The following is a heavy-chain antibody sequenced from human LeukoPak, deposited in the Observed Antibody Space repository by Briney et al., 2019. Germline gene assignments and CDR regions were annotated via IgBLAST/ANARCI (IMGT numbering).Heavy chain of an antibody. CDR3: PRVPYGDYVEHWFDP. V-gene: IGHV3-66*01. J-gene: IGHJ5*02. CDR1: GFTVSSNY. D-gene: IGHD4-17*01. CDR2: IYSGGST. Sequence: GGSLRLSCAASGFTVSSNYMSWVRQAPGKGLEWVSVIYSGGSTYYADSVQGRFTISRHNSKNKLYLQMNSLRAEDTAVYYCPRVPYGDYVEHWFDPWGQGTLVTVSS.